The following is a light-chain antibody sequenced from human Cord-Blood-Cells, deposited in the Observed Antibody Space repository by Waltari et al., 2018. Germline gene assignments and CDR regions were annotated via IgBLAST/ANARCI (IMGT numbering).Light chain of an antibody. V-gene: IGLV2-23*01. J-gene: IGLJ3*02. CDR1: SSDVGSYNL. CDR3: CSYAGSSTWV. CDR2: EGS. Sequence: QSALTQPASVSGSPGQSITLPCTGTSSDVGSYNLVSCDQQHADKAPKLIMYEGSKRPSAVPNRVSASNSGYTASLTISGLQSEDEVDYYCCSYAGSSTWVFGGGTKLTVL.